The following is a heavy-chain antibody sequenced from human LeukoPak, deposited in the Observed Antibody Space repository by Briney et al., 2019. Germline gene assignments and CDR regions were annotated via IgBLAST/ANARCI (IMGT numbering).Heavy chain of an antibody. CDR2: INHSGST. CDR3: ARHTYQKQWPDVRPDWFDP. V-gene: IGHV4-34*01. D-gene: IGHD6-19*01. J-gene: IGHJ5*02. Sequence: PSETLSLTCAVYGGSFSGYYWSWIRQPPGKGLEWIGEINHSGSTNYNPSLKSRVTISVDTSKNQFSLKLSSVTAADTAVYYCARHTYQKQWPDVRPDWFDPWGQGTLVTVSS. CDR1: GGSFSGYY.